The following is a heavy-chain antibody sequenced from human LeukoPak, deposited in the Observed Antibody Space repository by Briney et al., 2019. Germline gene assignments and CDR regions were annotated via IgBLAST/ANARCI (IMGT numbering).Heavy chain of an antibody. V-gene: IGHV4-4*07. J-gene: IGHJ3*02. Sequence: SETLSLTCSVSGVYVGSHFWSWVRQPAGKALEWIGRVSASGTTSSNPTLNSRVTMSLDTSKNQFSLKLTSVTAADTAVYFCARAYCGGECTAGGAFDIWGQGTMVTVSS. D-gene: IGHD2-21*01. CDR2: VSASGTT. CDR3: ARAYCGGECTAGGAFDI. CDR1: GVYVGSHF.